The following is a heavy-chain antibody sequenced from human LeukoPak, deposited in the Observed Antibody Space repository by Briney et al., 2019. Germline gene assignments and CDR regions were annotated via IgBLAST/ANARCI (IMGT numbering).Heavy chain of an antibody. V-gene: IGHV3-21*01. D-gene: IGHD6-19*01. CDR3: ARDLGSGWYGAEYFQH. Sequence: GGSLRLSCAASAFTFSSYSMNWVRQAPGKGLEWVSSISSSSSYIYYADSVKGRFTISRDNAKNSLYLQMNSLRAEDTAVYYCARDLGSGWYGAEYFQHWGQGTLVTVSS. J-gene: IGHJ1*01. CDR1: AFTFSSYS. CDR2: ISSSSSYI.